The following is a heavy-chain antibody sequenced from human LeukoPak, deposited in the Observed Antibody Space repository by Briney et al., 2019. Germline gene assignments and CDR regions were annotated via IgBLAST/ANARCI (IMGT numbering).Heavy chain of an antibody. J-gene: IGHJ4*02. CDR1: GGSISSSSYY. D-gene: IGHD3-22*01. V-gene: IGHV4-39*07. Sequence: SESLSLTCTVSGGSISSSSYYWGWIRQPPGKGLEWIGSIYYSGSTNYNPSLKSRVTISVDTSKNQFSLKLSSVTAADTAVYYCARRGGEYYYDSSGYPLFFFDYWGQGTLVTVSS. CDR3: ARRGGEYYYDSSGYPLFFFDY. CDR2: IYYSGST.